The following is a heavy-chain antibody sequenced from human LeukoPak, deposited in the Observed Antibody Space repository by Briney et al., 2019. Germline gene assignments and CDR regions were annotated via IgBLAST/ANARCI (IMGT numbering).Heavy chain of an antibody. CDR1: GYTFTGHY. D-gene: IGHD1-26*01. J-gene: IGHJ4*02. CDR3: ASLFGGSYYHDY. Sequence: ASVKVSCKASGYTFTGHYMHWVRQAPGQGLEWMGWINPNSGGTNYAQKFQGRVTMTRDTSISTAYMELSRLRSDDTAVYYCASLFGGSYYHDYWGQGTLVTVSS. V-gene: IGHV1-2*02. CDR2: INPNSGGT.